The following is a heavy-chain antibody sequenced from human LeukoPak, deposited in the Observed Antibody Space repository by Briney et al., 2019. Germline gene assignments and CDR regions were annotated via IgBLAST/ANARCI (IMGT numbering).Heavy chain of an antibody. CDR2: INPNSGGT. Sequence: ASVKVSCKASGYTFTGYYMHWVRQAPGQGLEWMGWINPNSGGTNYAQKFQGWVTMTRDTSISTAYMELSRLRSDDTAVYYCARGSVGTMIVVVTVGYGMDVWGQGTTVTVSS. CDR1: GYTFTGYY. V-gene: IGHV1-2*04. J-gene: IGHJ6*02. CDR3: ARGSVGTMIVVVTVGYGMDV. D-gene: IGHD3-22*01.